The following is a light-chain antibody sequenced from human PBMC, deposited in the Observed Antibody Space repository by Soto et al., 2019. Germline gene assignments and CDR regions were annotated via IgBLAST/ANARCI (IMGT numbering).Light chain of an antibody. J-gene: IGKJ4*01. Sequence: DIQMTQSPSSLSASLVDRVTITCRASQSISSYLNWYQQKPGKAPKLLIYAASSLQSGVPSRFSGSGSGTDFTLTISSLQPEDFATYYCQQANSFPLTFGGGTKVDIK. V-gene: IGKV1-39*01. CDR2: AAS. CDR3: QQANSFPLT. CDR1: QSISSY.